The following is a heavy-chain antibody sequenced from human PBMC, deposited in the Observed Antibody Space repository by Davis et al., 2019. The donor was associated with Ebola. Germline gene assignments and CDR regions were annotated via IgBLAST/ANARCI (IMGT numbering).Heavy chain of an antibody. J-gene: IGHJ4*02. V-gene: IGHV4-61*08. CDR1: GGSISSGGYY. Sequence: SETLSLTCPVSGGSISSGGYYWSCLRQHPGKGLEWIGYIYYSGSTHYNPSLKSRVTISVDTSKNQFSLRLSSVTAADTAMYYCARNPTYYYDSSGYSTQYYFDYWGQGTLVTVSS. CDR3: ARNPTYYYDSSGYSTQYYFDY. CDR2: IYYSGST. D-gene: IGHD3-22*01.